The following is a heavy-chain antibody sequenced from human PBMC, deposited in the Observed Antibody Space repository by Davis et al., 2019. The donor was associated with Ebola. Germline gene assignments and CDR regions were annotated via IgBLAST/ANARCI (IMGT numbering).Heavy chain of an antibody. CDR1: GYTFTSYG. CDR2: ISAYNGNT. CDR3: ARVDSSSWFNWFDP. D-gene: IGHD6-13*01. J-gene: IGHJ5*02. Sequence: AASVKVSCKASGYTFTSYGISWVRQAPGQGLEWMGWISAYNGNTNYAQKLQGRVTMTTDTSTSTAYMELRSLRSEDTAVYYCARVDSSSWFNWFDPWGQGTLVTVSS. V-gene: IGHV1-18*04.